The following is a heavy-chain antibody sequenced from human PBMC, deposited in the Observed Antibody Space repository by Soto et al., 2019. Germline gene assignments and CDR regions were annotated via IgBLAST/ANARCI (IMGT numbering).Heavy chain of an antibody. CDR3: ARAVAVPADFDY. J-gene: IGHJ4*02. D-gene: IGHD6-19*01. CDR1: GYTFTMNA. CDR2: IDAGNGNT. V-gene: IGHV1-3*01. Sequence: ASVKVSCKASGYTFTMNAIHWVRQAPGQRLEWIGKIDAGNGNTKYSQKFQGRVTITRDTSASTAYMELSSLRSEDTALYYCARAVAVPADFDYWGQGTLVTVSS.